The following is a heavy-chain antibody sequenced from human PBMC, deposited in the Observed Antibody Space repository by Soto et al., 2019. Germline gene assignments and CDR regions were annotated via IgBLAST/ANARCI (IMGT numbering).Heavy chain of an antibody. CDR3: ARDHRPNRAVAGSYYYCYGMDV. V-gene: IGHV3-13*04. CDR2: IGTAGDT. J-gene: IGHJ6*02. D-gene: IGHD6-19*01. Sequence: GGSLRLSCAASGFTFSSYDMHWVRQATGKGLEWVSAIGTAGDTYYPGSVNGRFTISRENANFSLYLQMNSLRAGDTAVYYCARDHRPNRAVAGSYYYCYGMDVWGQGT. CDR1: GFTFSSYD.